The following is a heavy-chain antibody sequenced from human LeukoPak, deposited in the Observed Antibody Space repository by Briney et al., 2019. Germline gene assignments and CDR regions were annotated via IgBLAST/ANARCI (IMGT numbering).Heavy chain of an antibody. V-gene: IGHV3-23*01. CDR2: ISGSGGST. J-gene: IGHJ4*02. CDR3: AKVGITMIVVVNFDY. D-gene: IGHD3-22*01. CDR1: GFTFSSYA. Sequence: SGGSLRLSCAASGFTFSSYAMSWVRQAPGKGLGWVSAISGSGGSTYYADSVKGRFTISRDNSKNTLYLQMNSLRAEDTAVYYCAKVGITMIVVVNFDYWGQGTLVTVSS.